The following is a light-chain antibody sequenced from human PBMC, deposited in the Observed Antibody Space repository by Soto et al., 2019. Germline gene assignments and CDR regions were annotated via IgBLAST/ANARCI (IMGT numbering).Light chain of an antibody. J-gene: IGLJ3*02. CDR2: TNN. CDR1: SSNIGSNI. V-gene: IGLV1-44*01. CDR3: AAWDGSLQTWV. Sequence: QPVLTQPPSASGTPGQRVTISCSGSSSNIGSNIVNWYQQLPGTAPKILIDTNNQRPSGVPDRFSDSKSGTSASLAISGLQSEDEADYYWAAWDGSLQTWVFGGGTKLTVL.